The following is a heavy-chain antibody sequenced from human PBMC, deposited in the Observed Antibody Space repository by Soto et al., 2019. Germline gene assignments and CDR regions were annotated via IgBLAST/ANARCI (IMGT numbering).Heavy chain of an antibody. CDR1: GGSFSDYF. D-gene: IGHD2-15*01. Sequence: PSETLSLTCAVYGGSFSDYFWTWIRQPPGKGLEWIGEINHSGSTNFNPSLKSRVAISVDRSKNQFSLKLSSVTAADTAVYYCARSRGGRDGYNSFDYWGQGTLVTVSS. V-gene: IGHV4-34*01. CDR3: ARSRGGRDGYNSFDY. J-gene: IGHJ4*02. CDR2: INHSGST.